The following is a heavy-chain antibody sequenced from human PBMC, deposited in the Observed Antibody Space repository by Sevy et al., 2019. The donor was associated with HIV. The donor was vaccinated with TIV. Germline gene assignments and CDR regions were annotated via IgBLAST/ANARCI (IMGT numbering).Heavy chain of an antibody. CDR3: ARAYYYDSSGDDAFDI. V-gene: IGHV3-21*01. Sequence: GGSLRLSCAASGFTFSSYSMNWVRQAPGKGLEWVSSISSSSSYIYYADSVKGRFTISRDKAKNSLYLQMNSLRAEDTAVYYCARAYYYDSSGDDAFDIWGQGTMVTVSS. J-gene: IGHJ3*02. D-gene: IGHD3-22*01. CDR2: ISSSSSYI. CDR1: GFTFSSYS.